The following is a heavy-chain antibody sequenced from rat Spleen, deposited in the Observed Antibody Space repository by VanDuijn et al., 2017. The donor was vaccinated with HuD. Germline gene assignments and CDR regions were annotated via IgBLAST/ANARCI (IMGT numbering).Heavy chain of an antibody. D-gene: IGHD1-1*01. CDR2: LNSAGST. J-gene: IGHJ1*01. Sequence: EMQLQESGPGLMKPSQSLSLTCSVTEYSITSSYRWNWIRKFPGNKLEWMGSLNSAGSTNYNPSLKSRISITRDISKNQFFLQVNSVTTEDTATYYCARWDYYSPRWYFDFWGPGTMVTVSS. CDR1: EYSITSSYR. CDR3: ARWDYYSPRWYFDF. V-gene: IGHV3-3*01.